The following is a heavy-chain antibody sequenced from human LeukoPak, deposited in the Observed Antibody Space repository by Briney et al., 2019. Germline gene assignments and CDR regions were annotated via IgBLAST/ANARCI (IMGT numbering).Heavy chain of an antibody. CDR3: ARVFCSSTSCYTYDY. CDR2: ISAYNGNT. Sequence: GASVKVSCKASGYTFISYGISWVRQAPGQGLEWMGWISAYNGNTKYAQKLQGRVTMTTDTSTSTAYMELRSLRSDDTAVYYCARVFCSSTSCYTYDYWGQGTLVTVYS. J-gene: IGHJ4*02. D-gene: IGHD2-2*02. V-gene: IGHV1-18*01. CDR1: GYTFISYG.